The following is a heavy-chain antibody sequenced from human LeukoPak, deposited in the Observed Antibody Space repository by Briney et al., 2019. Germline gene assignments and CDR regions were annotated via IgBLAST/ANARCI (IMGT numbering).Heavy chain of an antibody. CDR3: AKDSILIPASKSALDY. J-gene: IGHJ4*02. CDR1: GFIFSNYA. D-gene: IGHD2-2*01. V-gene: IGHV3-30-3*01. Sequence: AGGSLRLSCAASGFIFSNYAMHWVRQAPGKGLEGVAVISYEGNNKYYADSVKGRFTISRDNSKNTLYLQMNSLRAEDTAVYYCAKDSILIPASKSALDYWGQGTLVTVSS. CDR2: ISYEGNNK.